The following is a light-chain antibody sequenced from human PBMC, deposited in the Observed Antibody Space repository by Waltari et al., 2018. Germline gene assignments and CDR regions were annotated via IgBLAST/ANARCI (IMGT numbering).Light chain of an antibody. Sequence: SYELTQPPSVSMSPGQTAIITCSGDELDYKYTSWYRQRPGQSPVLILHEDNKRPSGIPDRFSGSSSGNIATLTISGTQAMDEAEYYCQAWDNTIVVFGGGTKLTVL. CDR1: ELDYKY. V-gene: IGLV3-1*01. CDR2: EDN. CDR3: QAWDNTIVV. J-gene: IGLJ3*02.